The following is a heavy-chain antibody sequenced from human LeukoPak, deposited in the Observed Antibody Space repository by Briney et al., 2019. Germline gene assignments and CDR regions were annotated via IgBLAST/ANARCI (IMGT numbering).Heavy chain of an antibody. Sequence: RASETQSLTCTVSGYSISSGYYWGWIRQPPGKGLEWIGSIYHSGSTYYNPSLKSRVTISVDTSKNQFSLKLSSVTAADTAVYYCARSSTQWELRRWFGPWGQGTLVTVSS. D-gene: IGHD1-26*01. V-gene: IGHV4-38-2*02. CDR3: ARSSTQWELRRWFGP. J-gene: IGHJ5*02. CDR1: GYSISSGYY. CDR2: IYHSGST.